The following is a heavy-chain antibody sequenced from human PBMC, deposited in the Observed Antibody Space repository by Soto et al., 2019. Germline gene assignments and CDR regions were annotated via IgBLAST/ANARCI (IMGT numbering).Heavy chain of an antibody. CDR1: GFTFSSYA. CDR3: ARDRGYSYGPSYYFDY. V-gene: IGHV3-30-3*01. D-gene: IGHD5-18*01. CDR2: MSYNGGNK. J-gene: IGHJ4*02. Sequence: QVPLVESGGGVVQPGRSLRLSCAASGFTFSSYAMHWVRQAPGKGLEWVAVMSYNGGNKYYSDSVKGRFTISRDNSKNTLYLQMNSLRAEDTAVYYCARDRGYSYGPSYYFDYWGQGTLVTVSS.